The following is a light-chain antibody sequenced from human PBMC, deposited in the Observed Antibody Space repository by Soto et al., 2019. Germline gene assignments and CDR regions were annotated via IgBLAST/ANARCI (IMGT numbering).Light chain of an antibody. J-gene: IGKJ4*01. CDR3: QQYDNLLLT. V-gene: IGKV1-33*01. CDR2: DAS. Sequence: DIQMTQSPPSLSASVGDRVTITCQASQDISNYLNWYQQKPGKAPKLLIYDASNLETGVPSRFSGSGSGTDFTVTISSLQPEDIATYYCQQYDNLLLTFGGGTKVEIK. CDR1: QDISNY.